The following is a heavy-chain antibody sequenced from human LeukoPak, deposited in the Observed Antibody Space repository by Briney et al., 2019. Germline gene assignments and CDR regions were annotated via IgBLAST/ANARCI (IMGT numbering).Heavy chain of an antibody. CDR3: AKDTGYYYDSSNYLGY. D-gene: IGHD3-22*01. J-gene: IGHJ4*02. CDR2: ISGSNSYI. Sequence: GGSLRLSCAASGFTFSSYSMNWVRQAPGKGLEWVSSISGSNSYIYYADSMKGRFTISRDNAKNSLYLQMNSLRAEDTALYYCAKDTGYYYDSSNYLGYWGQGTLVTVSS. V-gene: IGHV3-21*04. CDR1: GFTFSSYS.